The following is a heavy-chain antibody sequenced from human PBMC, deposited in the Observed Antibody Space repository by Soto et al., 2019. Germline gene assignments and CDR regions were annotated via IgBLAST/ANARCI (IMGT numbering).Heavy chain of an antibody. D-gene: IGHD3-16*01. CDR1: GYIFSDYG. CDR2: MSGYSGNA. J-gene: IGHJ4*02. V-gene: IGHV1-18*04. Sequence: QVQVMQSGAEVKKPGDSVKVSCKTSGYIFSDYGINWVRQAPGQGLEWMGWMSGYSGNANLAQKFQGRVTMTTDKSTRTAYMELRRLRSDATAVYYCAKRTSGPTWGESDSWGQGTLVTVSS. CDR3: AKRTSGPTWGESDS.